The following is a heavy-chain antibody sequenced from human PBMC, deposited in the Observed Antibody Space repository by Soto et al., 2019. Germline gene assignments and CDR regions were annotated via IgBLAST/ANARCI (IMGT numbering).Heavy chain of an antibody. V-gene: IGHV1-2*04. CDR3: AREIQITIVRGVNRYYGMDV. Sequence: ASVKVSCKASGYSFTDYHIHWVRQAPGQGLEWLGRINPKSGGTSTAQKFQGWVTMTRDRSISTVYMELSRLRSDDTAVYYCAREIQITIVRGVNRYYGMDVWGQGTTVTVSS. CDR1: GYSFTDYH. J-gene: IGHJ6*02. D-gene: IGHD3-10*01. CDR2: INPKSGGT.